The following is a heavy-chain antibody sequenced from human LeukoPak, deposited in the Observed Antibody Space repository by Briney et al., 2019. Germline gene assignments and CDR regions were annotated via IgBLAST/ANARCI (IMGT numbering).Heavy chain of an antibody. D-gene: IGHD3-16*01. J-gene: IGHJ5*02. CDR2: INPNSGDT. CDR1: GYTFTGYY. CDR3: APDDYVWGRFRP. Sequence: ASVKVSCKASGYTFTGYYMHWVRQAPGQGLEWMGWINPNSGDTNSAQKFQDRVTVTRDASISTAYMELSRLRSDDTAVYYCAPDDYVWGRFRPWGQGTLVTVSS. V-gene: IGHV1-2*02.